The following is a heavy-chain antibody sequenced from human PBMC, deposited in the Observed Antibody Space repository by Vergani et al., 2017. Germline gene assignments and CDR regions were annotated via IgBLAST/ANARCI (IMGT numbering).Heavy chain of an antibody. CDR3: ASAFPILGASAFGY. CDR2: IYPGDSDT. Sequence: EVQLVQSGAEVKKPGESLKISCTGSGYSFPRYWITSVRQMPVKGLEWMGIIYPGDSDTNYSPSFQGQVTISADKSISTAYLQWISLKASDTAMYYCASAFPILGASAFGYWGQGTLVTVSS. V-gene: IGHV5-51*01. CDR1: GYSFPRYW. J-gene: IGHJ4*02. D-gene: IGHD1-26*01.